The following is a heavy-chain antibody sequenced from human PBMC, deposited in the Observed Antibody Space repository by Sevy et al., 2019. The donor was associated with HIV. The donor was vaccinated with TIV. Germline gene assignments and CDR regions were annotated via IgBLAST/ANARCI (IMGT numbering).Heavy chain of an antibody. D-gene: IGHD2-2*01. CDR1: GGSISSHY. J-gene: IGHJ4*02. V-gene: IGHV4-4*07. CDR3: AREDHLVYCSSTNCYPTYFDY. CDR2: IFISGDT. Sequence: SETLSLTCTVSGGSISSHYWSWIRQPAGKGLEWIGRIFISGDTNYNPSLKSRVTLSVDTSKNQFSLKLSSVTAADTAVDYCAREDHLVYCSSTNCYPTYFDYWGQGTLVTVSS.